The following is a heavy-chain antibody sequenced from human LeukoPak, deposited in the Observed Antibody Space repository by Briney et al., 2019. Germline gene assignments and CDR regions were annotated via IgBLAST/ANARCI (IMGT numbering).Heavy chain of an antibody. D-gene: IGHD3-10*01. CDR2: ISDSGGDT. CDR3: ARVIRYGSGNYYYFDY. CDR1: GFIFNNFA. Sequence: QSGESLRLSCAASGFIFNNFALNWVRQAPGKGLEWVSDISDSGGDTYYADSVRGRFTISRDNFKNTLYLQMNSLRADDTAIYYCARVIRYGSGNYYYFDYWGQGTLVTVSS. J-gene: IGHJ4*02. V-gene: IGHV3-23*01.